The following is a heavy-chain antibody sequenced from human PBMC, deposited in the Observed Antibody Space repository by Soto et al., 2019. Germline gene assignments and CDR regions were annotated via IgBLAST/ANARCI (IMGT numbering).Heavy chain of an antibody. Sequence: PGGSLRLSCAASGFTFSSYAMSWVRQAPGKGLEWVSAISGSGGSTYYADSVKGRFTISRDNSKNTLYLQMNSLRAEDTVVYYCAKGYYYDSSGYHYAPVYYYYGMDVWGQGTTVTVSS. D-gene: IGHD3-22*01. J-gene: IGHJ6*02. CDR2: ISGSGGST. CDR1: GFTFSSYA. V-gene: IGHV3-23*01. CDR3: AKGYYYDSSGYHYAPVYYYYGMDV.